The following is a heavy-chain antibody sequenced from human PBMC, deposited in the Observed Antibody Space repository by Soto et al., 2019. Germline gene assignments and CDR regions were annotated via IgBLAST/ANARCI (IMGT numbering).Heavy chain of an antibody. CDR1: GGSISSGDYY. V-gene: IGHV4-30-4*01. D-gene: IGHD4-17*01. J-gene: IGHJ4*02. CDR2: IYYSGST. CDR3: ARFLGTVTDHTTHFDY. Sequence: ASETLSLTCTVSGGSISSGDYYWSWIRQPPGKGLEWIGYIYYSGSTYYNPSLKSRVTISVDTSKNQFSLKLSSVTAADTAVYYCARFLGTVTDHTTHFDYWGQGTLVTSPQ.